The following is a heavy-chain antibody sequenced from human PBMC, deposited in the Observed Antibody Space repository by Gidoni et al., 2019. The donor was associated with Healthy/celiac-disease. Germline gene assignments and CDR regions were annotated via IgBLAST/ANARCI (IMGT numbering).Heavy chain of an antibody. CDR2: ISYDGSNK. CDR1: GFTFSRYA. CDR3: ARGRNTVTTFGDFQH. Sequence: QVQLVESGGGVVQPGRSLRLSCAASGFTFSRYAMHWVRQAPGKGLEWVAVISYDGSNKYYADSVKGRFTISRDNSKNTLYLQMNSLRAEDTAVYYCARGRNTVTTFGDFQHWGQGTLVTVSS. J-gene: IGHJ1*01. D-gene: IGHD4-17*01. V-gene: IGHV3-30-3*01.